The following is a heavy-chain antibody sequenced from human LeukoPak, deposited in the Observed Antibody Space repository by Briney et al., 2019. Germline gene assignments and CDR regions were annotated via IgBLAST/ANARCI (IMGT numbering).Heavy chain of an antibody. CDR1: GFTFSSYG. Sequence: GGSLRLSCAASGFTFSSYGMSWVRQAPGKGLEWVSGISGSGGSTYYADSVQGRFTISRDNAENSLYLQMNSLRAEDTAVYYCARGPKYSSSSGADYWGQGTLVTVSS. J-gene: IGHJ4*02. V-gene: IGHV3-23*01. D-gene: IGHD6-6*01. CDR2: ISGSGGST. CDR3: ARGPKYSSSSGADY.